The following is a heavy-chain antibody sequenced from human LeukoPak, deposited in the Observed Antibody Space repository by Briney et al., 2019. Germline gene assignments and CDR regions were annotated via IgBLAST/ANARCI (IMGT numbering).Heavy chain of an antibody. CDR1: GFTFSSYA. D-gene: IGHD3-10*01. J-gene: IGHJ5*02. CDR2: ISYDGSNK. CDR3: AKGLMRDRWFGES. Sequence: GGSLRLSCAASGFTFSSYAMHWVRQAPGKGLEWVAVISYDGSNKYYADSVKGRFTISRDTPRNTLYLHMNSLRTEDTAVYYCAKGLMRDRWFGESWGQGTLVTVSS. V-gene: IGHV3-30*04.